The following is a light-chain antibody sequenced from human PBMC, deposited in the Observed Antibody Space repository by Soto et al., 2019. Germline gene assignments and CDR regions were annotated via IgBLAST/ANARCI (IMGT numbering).Light chain of an antibody. J-gene: IGKJ2*01. CDR3: QHRGRWPRT. CDR2: GAS. V-gene: IGKV3-11*01. Sequence: EIVLTQSPATMSLSPGERATLSCRASQRVSSYLAWYQQKPGQAPSLLIYGASNRATGIPARFSGSGSGTDFTLTISSLEPEDFAVYYCQHRGRWPRTFGQGTKLESK. CDR1: QRVSSY.